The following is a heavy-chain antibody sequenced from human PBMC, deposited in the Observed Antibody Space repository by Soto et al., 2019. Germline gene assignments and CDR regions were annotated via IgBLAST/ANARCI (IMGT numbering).Heavy chain of an antibody. CDR3: ARDDTHFDS. Sequence: QVQLVQSGAEGKKPGASVKLSCKASGYTFTSYYMHWVRQAPGQGLEWVGMINPSDAGTTYAQRFQGRVTMTSDTSTRTVYMELSSLRSEDTAIYYCARDDTHFDSWGQGTLVTVSS. V-gene: IGHV1-46*03. CDR1: GYTFTSYY. D-gene: IGHD3-9*01. CDR2: INPSDAGT. J-gene: IGHJ4*02.